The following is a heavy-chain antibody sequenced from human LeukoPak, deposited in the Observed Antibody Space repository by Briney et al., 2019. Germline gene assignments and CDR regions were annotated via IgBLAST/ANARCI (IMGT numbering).Heavy chain of an antibody. CDR3: ARVLRDYLEAFDI. V-gene: IGHV3-48*02. J-gene: IGHJ3*02. Sequence: GGSLTLSCEVSGLTSSDHPMNWVRQAPGKGLEWVSYISGGTRLVIYYAESVKGRFTTSRDHAKKTVYLQMNDVRDEDTAVYYCARVLRDYLEAFDIWGQGTMVTVSS. CDR1: GLTSSDHP. CDR2: ISGGTRLVI. D-gene: IGHD4-11*01.